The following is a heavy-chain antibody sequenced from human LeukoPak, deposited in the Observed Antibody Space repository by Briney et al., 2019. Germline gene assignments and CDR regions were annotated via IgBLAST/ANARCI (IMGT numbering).Heavy chain of an antibody. D-gene: IGHD2/OR15-2a*01. J-gene: IGHJ4*02. CDR2: ISSSGDST. Sequence: GGSLRLSCAVSGFTFSNYGMSWVRQAPGKGLEGVSVISSSGDSTYYADSVKGRFTISRDNSKNTLYLQMNGLRAEDTAIYYCAKDDGNNAKLLLDYWGQGTLVTVSS. CDR3: AKDDGNNAKLLLDY. V-gene: IGHV3-23*01. CDR1: GFTFSNYG.